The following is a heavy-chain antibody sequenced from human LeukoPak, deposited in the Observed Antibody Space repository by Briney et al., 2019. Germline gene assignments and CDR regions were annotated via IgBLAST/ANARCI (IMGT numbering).Heavy chain of an antibody. CDR1: GYTFTGYY. CDR3: ARDRRYYYGSGSTAYWFDP. J-gene: IGHJ5*02. V-gene: IGHV1-2*02. CDR2: INPNSGGT. D-gene: IGHD3-10*01. Sequence: ASVKVSGKASGYTFTGYYMHWVRQAPGQGLEWMGWINPNSGGTNYAQKFQGRVTMTRDTSISTAYMELSRLRSDDTAVYYCARDRRYYYGSGSTAYWFDPWGQGTLVTVSS.